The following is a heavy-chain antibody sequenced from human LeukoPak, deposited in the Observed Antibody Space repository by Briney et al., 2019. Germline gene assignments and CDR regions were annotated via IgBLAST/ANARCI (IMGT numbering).Heavy chain of an antibody. D-gene: IGHD2-15*01. CDR1: GGTFSSYA. CDR3: ARGLGYCSGGRCYPWGEGAFDI. Sequence: SVKVSCKASGGTFSSYAISWVRQAPGQGLEWMGRIIPIFKTTNYAQKFLGRVTITTDESTSTAYMELSSLGSEDTAVYYCARGLGYCSGGRCYPWGEGAFDIWGQGTVVTVSS. V-gene: IGHV1-69*05. CDR2: IIPIFKTT. J-gene: IGHJ3*02.